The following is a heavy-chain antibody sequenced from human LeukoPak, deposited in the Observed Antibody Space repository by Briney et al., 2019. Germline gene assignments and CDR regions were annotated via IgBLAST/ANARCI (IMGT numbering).Heavy chain of an antibody. Sequence: SETLSLTCTVSGGSISSYYWSWIRQPAGKGLGWIGRIYTSGSTNYNPSLKSRVTMSVDTSKNQFSLKPSSVTAADTAVYYCARNVEYSSSSDAFDIWGQGTMVTVSS. V-gene: IGHV4-4*07. CDR3: ARNVEYSSSSDAFDI. CDR2: IYTSGST. J-gene: IGHJ3*02. CDR1: GGSISSYY. D-gene: IGHD6-6*01.